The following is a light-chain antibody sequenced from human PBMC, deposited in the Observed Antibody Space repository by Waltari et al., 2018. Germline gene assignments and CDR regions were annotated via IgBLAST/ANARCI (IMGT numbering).Light chain of an antibody. J-gene: IGKJ1*01. CDR2: DAS. Sequence: DIQLTQSPSSLSASVGDRVTITCQASQDIISHLNWYRHRPGKSPEILIYDASKLETGVPPRFSGSGSGTDFTFTISGLQPEDFATYYCQQYDSVLPACGRGTRVDLK. V-gene: IGKV1-33*01. CDR1: QDIISH. CDR3: QQYDSVLPA.